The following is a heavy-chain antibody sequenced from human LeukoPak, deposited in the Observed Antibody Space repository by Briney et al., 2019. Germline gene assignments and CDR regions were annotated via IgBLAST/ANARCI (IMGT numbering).Heavy chain of an antibody. J-gene: IGHJ3*02. CDR1: GFTFSSYW. D-gene: IGHD6-13*01. Sequence: GGSLRLSCATSGFTFSSYWMSWVRQAPGKGLEWVANIKQDGSEKYYVDSVKGRFTISRDNAKNSLYLQMNSLRAEDTAVYYCASCIAAAGTSSDDAFDIWGQGTMVTVSS. CDR2: IKQDGSEK. CDR3: ASCIAAAGTSSDDAFDI. V-gene: IGHV3-7*01.